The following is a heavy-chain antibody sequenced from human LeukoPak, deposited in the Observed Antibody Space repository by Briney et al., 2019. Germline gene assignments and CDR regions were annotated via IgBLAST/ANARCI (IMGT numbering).Heavy chain of an antibody. D-gene: IGHD6-19*01. CDR1: GYRYRDYW. V-gene: IGHV5-51*01. CDR3: ARTTTYSSGWYGAY. CDR2: IYGGDSET. J-gene: IGHJ4*02. Sequence: GESLKISCKGSGYRYRDYWIGWVRQMPGKGLEWMGIIYGGDSETRYSPSLQGQVTISADKSINTAYLQWSSLKASDTAMYYCARTTTYSSGWYGAYWGQGTLVTVSS.